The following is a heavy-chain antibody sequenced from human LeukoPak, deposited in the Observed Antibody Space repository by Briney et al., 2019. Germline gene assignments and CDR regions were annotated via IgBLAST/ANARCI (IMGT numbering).Heavy chain of an antibody. V-gene: IGHV4-39*01. Sequence: SETLSLTCTVSGGSIRSSSYYWGWVRQPPGKGLEWIGSMYYSGSTYYNPSRKSRVTISVDTSKNQFSLKLSSVTAADTAVYYCARLYPPYYYYYMDVWGKGTTVTVSS. D-gene: IGHD2/OR15-2a*01. CDR2: MYYSGST. CDR1: GGSIRSSSYY. J-gene: IGHJ6*03. CDR3: ARLYPPYYYYYMDV.